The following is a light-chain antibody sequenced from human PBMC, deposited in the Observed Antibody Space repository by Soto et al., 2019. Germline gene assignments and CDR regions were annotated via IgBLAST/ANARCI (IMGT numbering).Light chain of an antibody. CDR1: SSDVGLYNY. Sequence: QSVLTQPRSVSGSPGQSVTISCTGTSSDVGLYNYVSRYQQHPGKAPKLIIYDVSKRPSGVPDRFSGSKSGNTASLTISGLQAEDEGEYFCCSYGGSYTPYVFGTGTKVTVL. CDR2: DVS. CDR3: CSYGGSYTPYV. J-gene: IGLJ1*01. V-gene: IGLV2-11*01.